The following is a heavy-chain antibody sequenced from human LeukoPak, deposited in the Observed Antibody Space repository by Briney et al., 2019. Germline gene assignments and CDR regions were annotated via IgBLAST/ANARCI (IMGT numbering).Heavy chain of an antibody. CDR3: ARDLTAQNWFDP. CDR1: GGSISNSY. CDR2: IYKSGST. Sequence: SETLSLTRTVPGGSISNSYWSWIRQSPGKGLEWIGYIYKSGSTNYNLSLKSRVTISVDTSKNQFSLKLSSVTAADTAVYYCARDLTAQNWFDPWGQGTLVTVSS. V-gene: IGHV4-59*01. J-gene: IGHJ5*02.